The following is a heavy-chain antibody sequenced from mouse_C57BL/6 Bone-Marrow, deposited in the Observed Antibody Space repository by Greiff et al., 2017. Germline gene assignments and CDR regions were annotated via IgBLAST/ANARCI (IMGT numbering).Heavy chain of an antibody. Sequence: VQLQQSGAELVMPGASVKLSCKASGYTFTSYWMHWVKQRPGQGLEWIGELDPSDSYTNYNQKFKGKSTLTVDKSSSTAYMQLSSLTSEDSAVYYCARERSYYSNYDFDYWGQGTTLTVSS. CDR3: ARERSYYSNYDFDY. CDR1: GYTFTSYW. J-gene: IGHJ2*01. V-gene: IGHV1-69*01. D-gene: IGHD2-5*01. CDR2: LDPSDSYT.